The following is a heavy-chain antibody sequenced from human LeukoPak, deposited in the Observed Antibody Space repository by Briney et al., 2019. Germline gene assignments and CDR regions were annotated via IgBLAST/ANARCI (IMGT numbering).Heavy chain of an antibody. CDR1: GGSFSGYY. CDR3: ARRSLRYFDWAMDV. J-gene: IGHJ6*04. Sequence: PSETLSLTXAVYGGSFSGYYWSWIRQPPGKGLEWIGEINHSGSTNYNPSLKSRVTISVDTSKNQFSLKLSSVTAADTAVYYCARRSLRYFDWAMDVWDKGTTVTVSS. D-gene: IGHD3-9*01. CDR2: INHSGST. V-gene: IGHV4-34*01.